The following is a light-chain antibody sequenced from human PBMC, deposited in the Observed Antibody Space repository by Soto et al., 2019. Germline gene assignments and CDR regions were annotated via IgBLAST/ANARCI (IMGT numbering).Light chain of an antibody. CDR3: QQYNDYPWT. J-gene: IGKJ1*01. CDR1: QSISSW. CDR2: SAS. Sequence: DIQMTQSPSTLSASLGDSVTITCRASQSISSWLAWYQQKPGKAPKLLIYSASNLENGVPSRFSGSGSGTEFTLTIASLQPEDFATFSCQQYNDYPWTVGQGTKVEIK. V-gene: IGKV1-5*03.